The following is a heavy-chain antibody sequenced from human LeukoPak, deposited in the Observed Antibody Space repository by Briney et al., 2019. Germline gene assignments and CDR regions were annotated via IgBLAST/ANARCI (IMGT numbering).Heavy chain of an antibody. CDR2: VYHSGST. CDR3: ARLLGRAFYYMDV. CDR1: GYSVSSGYY. D-gene: IGHD2-2*01. V-gene: IGHV4-38-2*01. J-gene: IGHJ6*03. Sequence: PSETLSLTCAVSGYSVSSGYYWGWIRQPPWKGLEWIGSVYHSGSTYYNPSLKSRVTISVDTSKNQFSLKLSSVTAADTAVYYCARLLGRAFYYMDVWGKGTTVTVSS.